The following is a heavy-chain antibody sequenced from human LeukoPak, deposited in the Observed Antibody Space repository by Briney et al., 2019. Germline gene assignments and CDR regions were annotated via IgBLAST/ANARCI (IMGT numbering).Heavy chain of an antibody. J-gene: IGHJ2*01. CDR1: SGSISTSNYY. Sequence: SETLSLTCTVSSGSISTSNYYWGWVRQPPGKALEWIGNIFYSGSTYYSPSLKSRVIVSVDKSKNQFSLRLTSVTAADTAVYYCARVSNSRYLDLWGRGTLVTVSS. CDR3: ARVSNSRYLDL. V-gene: IGHV4-39*07. CDR2: IFYSGST. D-gene: IGHD2-2*01.